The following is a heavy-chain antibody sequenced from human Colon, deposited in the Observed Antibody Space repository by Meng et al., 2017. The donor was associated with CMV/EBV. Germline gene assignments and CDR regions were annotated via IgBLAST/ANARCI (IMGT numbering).Heavy chain of an antibody. CDR3: ARITTFGVGLHGMDV. CDR1: GSKFSDYY. V-gene: IGHV3-11*01. J-gene: IGHJ6*02. CDR2: ITASGSSQ. Sequence: GESLKISYTASGSKFSDYYMSWIRRAPGKGLEWVSYITASGSSQFYADSVRGRFTISRDNAKNTLYLQMNSLRAEDTAVYYCARITTFGVGLHGMDVWGQGTTVTVSS. D-gene: IGHD3-3*01.